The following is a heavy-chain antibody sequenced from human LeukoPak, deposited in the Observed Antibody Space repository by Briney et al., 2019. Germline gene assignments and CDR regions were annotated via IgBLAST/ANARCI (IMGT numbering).Heavy chain of an antibody. CDR3: ARDLVGATGY. Sequence: PGGSLRLSCAASGFTFSSHAMHWVRQAPGKGLEWVAVISYDGSNKYYADSVKGRFTISRDNSKNTLYLQMNSLRAEDTAVYYCARDLVGATGYWGQGTLVTVSS. CDR1: GFTFSSHA. V-gene: IGHV3-30-3*01. J-gene: IGHJ4*02. CDR2: ISYDGSNK. D-gene: IGHD1-26*01.